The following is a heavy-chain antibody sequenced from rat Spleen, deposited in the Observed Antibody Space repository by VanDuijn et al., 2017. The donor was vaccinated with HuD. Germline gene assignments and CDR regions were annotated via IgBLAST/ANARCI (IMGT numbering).Heavy chain of an antibody. CDR1: GYSITSNY. CDR3: ARYELGAQGYFDF. CDR2: ISYSGST. J-gene: IGHJ1*01. D-gene: IGHD5-1*01. Sequence: EVQLQESGPGLVKPSQSLSLTCSVTGYSITSNYWGWIRKFPGNKMEWMGYISYSGSTSYNPSLKSRISITRDTSKNQFFLQLNSVTTEDTATYYCARYELGAQGYFDFWGPGTMVTVSS. V-gene: IGHV3-1*01.